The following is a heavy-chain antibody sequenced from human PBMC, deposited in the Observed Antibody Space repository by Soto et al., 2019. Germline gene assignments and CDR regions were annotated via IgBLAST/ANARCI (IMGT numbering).Heavy chain of an antibody. CDR3: ARDRGVAPPVAGNTHYYYYMDV. Sequence: QDQLVQSGAEVKKPGASVTVSCKASGYSFTNYGITWVRQAPGQGLEWMGWISGFNGNTHYAQKLQGRVTMTTDASKSTAYMELRSVRSDDTAVYYCARDRGVAPPVAGNTHYYYYMDVWGKGTTVTVSS. CDR1: GYSFTNYG. V-gene: IGHV1-18*01. D-gene: IGHD6-19*01. CDR2: ISGFNGNT. J-gene: IGHJ6*03.